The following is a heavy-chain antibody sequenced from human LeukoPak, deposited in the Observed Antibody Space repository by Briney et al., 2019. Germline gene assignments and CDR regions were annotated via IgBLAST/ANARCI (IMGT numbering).Heavy chain of an antibody. CDR3: AKDWGSSSGGWFDP. V-gene: IGHV3-30*02. D-gene: IGHD6-6*01. CDR1: GGTFSSYA. J-gene: IGHJ5*02. Sequence: SCKASGGTFSSYAISWVRQAPGKGLEWVAFIRYDGSNKYYADSVKGRFTISRDNSKNTLYLQMNSLRAEDTAVYYCAKDWGSSSGGWFDPWGQGTLVTVSS. CDR2: IRYDGSNK.